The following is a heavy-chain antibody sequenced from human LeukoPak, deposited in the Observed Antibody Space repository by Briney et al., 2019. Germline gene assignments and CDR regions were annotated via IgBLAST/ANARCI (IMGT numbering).Heavy chain of an antibody. CDR1: GFTSSSYE. CDR3: ARGIEGYGDLPIDY. Sequence: GGSLRLSCAASGFTSSSYEMNWVRQAPGKGLEWVSYISSSGSTIYYADSVKGRFTISRDNAKNSLYLQMNSLRAEDTAVYYCARGIEGYGDLPIDYWGQGTLVTVSS. V-gene: IGHV3-48*03. D-gene: IGHD4-17*01. CDR2: ISSSGSTI. J-gene: IGHJ4*02.